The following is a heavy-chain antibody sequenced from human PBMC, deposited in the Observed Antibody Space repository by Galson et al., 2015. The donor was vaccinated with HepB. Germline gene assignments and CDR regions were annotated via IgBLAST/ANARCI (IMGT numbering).Heavy chain of an antibody. Sequence: SETLSLTCAVYGGSFSGYYWSWIRQPPGKGLEWIGEINHSGSTNYNPSLKSRVTISVDTSKNQFSLKLSSVTAADTAVYYCAREAYYYGSGSPNNAMYYFDYWGQGTLVTVSS. J-gene: IGHJ4*02. V-gene: IGHV4-34*01. D-gene: IGHD3-10*01. CDR1: GGSFSGYY. CDR3: AREAYYYGSGSPNNAMYYFDY. CDR2: INHSGST.